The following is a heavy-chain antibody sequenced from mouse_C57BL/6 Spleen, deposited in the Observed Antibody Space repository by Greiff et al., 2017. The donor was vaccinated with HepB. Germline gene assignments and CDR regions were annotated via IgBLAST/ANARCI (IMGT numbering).Heavy chain of an antibody. CDR3: ARAPTGTVSHYFDY. J-gene: IGHJ2*01. D-gene: IGHD4-1*02. V-gene: IGHV5-4*03. CDR1: GFTFSSYA. Sequence: EVMLVESGGGLVKPGGSLKLSCAASGFTFSSYAMSWVRQTPEKRLEWVATISDGGSYTYYPDNVKGRFTISRDNAKNNLYLQMSHLKSEDTAMYYCARAPTGTVSHYFDYWGQGTTLTVSS. CDR2: ISDGGSYT.